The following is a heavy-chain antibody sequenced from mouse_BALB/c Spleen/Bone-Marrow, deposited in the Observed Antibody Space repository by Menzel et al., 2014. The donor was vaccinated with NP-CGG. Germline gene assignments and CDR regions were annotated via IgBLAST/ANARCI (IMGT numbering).Heavy chain of an antibody. D-gene: IGHD2-4*01. CDR3: ARSPYDDAAMDY. CDR2: ISSGSSTI. V-gene: IGHV5-17*02. CDR1: GFTFSSFG. Sequence: EVHLVESGGGLVQPGGSRKLSCAASGFTFSSFGMHWVRQAPEKGLEWVAYISSGSSTIYYADTVKGRFTISRDNPKNTLFLQMTSLRSEDTAMYYCARSPYDDAAMDYWGQGTSVTVSS. J-gene: IGHJ4*01.